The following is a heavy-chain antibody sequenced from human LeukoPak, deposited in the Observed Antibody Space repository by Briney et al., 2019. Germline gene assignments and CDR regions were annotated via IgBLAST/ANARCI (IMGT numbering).Heavy chain of an antibody. CDR1: GFTFSSYS. V-gene: IGHV3-21*01. J-gene: IGHJ4*02. D-gene: IGHD3/OR15-3a*01. CDR3: ARRTQIDY. Sequence: AGGSLRLSCAASGFTFSSYSMNWVRQAPGKGLEWVSSISSSSSSIYYADSVKGRFTISRDNAKNSLYLQMNSLRAEDTAVYYCARRTQIDYWGQGTLVTVSS. CDR2: ISSSSSSI.